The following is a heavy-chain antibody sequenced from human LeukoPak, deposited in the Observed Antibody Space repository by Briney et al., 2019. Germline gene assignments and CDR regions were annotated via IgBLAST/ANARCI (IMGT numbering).Heavy chain of an antibody. V-gene: IGHV3-23*01. J-gene: IGHJ4*02. CDR3: ARSRGVVPAAIIDS. CDR2: ISGGGGST. Sequence: GGSLRLSCAASGFTFSSYAMSWVRQAPGKGLEWVSAISGGGGSTYYADSVKGRSTISRDNSKSTLYLQMNSLRAGDTAVYYCARSRGVVPAAIIDSWGQGTLVTVSS. CDR1: GFTFSSYA. D-gene: IGHD2-2*01.